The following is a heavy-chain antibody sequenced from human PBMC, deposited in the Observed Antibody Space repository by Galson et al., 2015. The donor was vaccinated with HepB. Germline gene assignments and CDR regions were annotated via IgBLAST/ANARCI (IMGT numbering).Heavy chain of an antibody. CDR1: GFTFSTYS. Sequence: SLRLSCAASGFTFSTYSLNWVRQAPGKGLEWVSAVSSSSIYKYYADSVKGRFTIPRDNAKSSLYVQMNNLRVEDTAVYYCARGRGDIGGYYAFDYWGKGALVTVSS. V-gene: IGHV3-21*06. D-gene: IGHD3-22*01. J-gene: IGHJ4*02. CDR2: VSSSSIYK. CDR3: ARGRGDIGGYYAFDY.